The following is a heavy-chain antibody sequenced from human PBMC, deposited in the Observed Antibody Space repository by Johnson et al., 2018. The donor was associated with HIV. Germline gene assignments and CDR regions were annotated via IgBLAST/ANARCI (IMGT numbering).Heavy chain of an antibody. CDR1: GFTVSSNY. CDR3: ARVAALYDAFDI. J-gene: IGHJ3*02. V-gene: IGHV3-11*04. Sequence: QVQLVESGGGLVKPGGSLRLSCAASGFTVSSNYMSWVRQAPGKGLEWVSAISGSGGSTYYADSVKGRFTISRDNAKNSLYLQMNSLRAEDTAVNYCARVAALYDAFDIWGQGTMVTVSS. CDR2: ISGSGGST. D-gene: IGHD2-15*01.